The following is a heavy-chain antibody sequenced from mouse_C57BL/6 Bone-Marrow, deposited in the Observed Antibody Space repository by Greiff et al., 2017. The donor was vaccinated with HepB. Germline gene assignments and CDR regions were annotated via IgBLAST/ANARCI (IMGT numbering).Heavy chain of an antibody. CDR1: GFSLTSYG. V-gene: IGHV2-5*01. J-gene: IGHJ3*01. CDR2: IWRGGST. CDR3: ANLYSNFAY. D-gene: IGHD2-5*01. Sequence: VKLMESGPGLVQPSQCLSITCTVSGFSLTSYGVHWVRQSPGKGLEWLGVIWRGGSTDYNAAFMSRLSITKDNSKSHVFFKMNSLQADDTAVYYCANLYSNFAYWGQGTLVTVSA.